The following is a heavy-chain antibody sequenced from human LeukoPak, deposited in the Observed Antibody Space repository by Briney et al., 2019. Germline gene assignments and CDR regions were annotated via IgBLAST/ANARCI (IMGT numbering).Heavy chain of an antibody. D-gene: IGHD6-19*01. CDR3: AKVFYRWLETFHY. CDR2: ISGSGGSA. Sequence: GGSLRLSCAASGFIFNYAMSWVRQAPGKGLECVSAISGSGGSAYYADSVKGRFTISRDNSKNTLSLQMNSLRAEDTAVYYCAKVFYRWLETFHYWGQGTLVTVSS. V-gene: IGHV3-23*01. J-gene: IGHJ4*02. CDR1: GFIFNYA.